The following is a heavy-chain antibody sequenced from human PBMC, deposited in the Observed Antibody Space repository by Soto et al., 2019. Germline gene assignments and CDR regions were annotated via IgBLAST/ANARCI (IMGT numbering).Heavy chain of an antibody. CDR3: ARGRGWYYDGSGSFDY. CDR2: MNPNSGNT. D-gene: IGHD3-10*01. CDR1: GYTFTSYD. V-gene: IGHV1-8*01. J-gene: IGHJ4*02. Sequence: ASVKVSCKASGYTFTSYDINWVRQATGQGLEWMGWMNPNSGNTGYAQKFQGRVTMTRNTSISTAYMELSSLRSEDTAVYYCARGRGWYYDGSGSFDYWGQGTLVTVSS.